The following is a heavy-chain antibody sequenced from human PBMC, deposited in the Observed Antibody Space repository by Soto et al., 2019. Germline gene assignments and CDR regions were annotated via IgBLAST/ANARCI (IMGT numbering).Heavy chain of an antibody. CDR3: ARDGDYYDSSGYFLRDAFDM. V-gene: IGHV3-11*01. J-gene: IGHJ3*02. CDR2: ISGSVSTI. D-gene: IGHD3-22*01. CDR1: GFTFSDYY. Sequence: QVQLVESGGGLVKPGGSLRLSCAASGFTFSDYYMSWIRQAPGKGLEWVSYISGSVSTIDYADSVKGRFTISRDNAKNSLYLQMNNLRAEDTAVYYCARDGDYYDSSGYFLRDAFDMGGQGTMVTVSS.